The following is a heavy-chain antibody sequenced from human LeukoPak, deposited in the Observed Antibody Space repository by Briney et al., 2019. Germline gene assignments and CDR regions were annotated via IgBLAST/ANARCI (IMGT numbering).Heavy chain of an antibody. J-gene: IGHJ4*02. CDR1: GFSFSSYW. CDR3: VREGRVSGYDFDY. CDR2: INSDGSST. D-gene: IGHD5-12*01. Sequence: GGSLRLSCEASGFSFSSYWMHWVRQAPGKGLVWVSRINSDGSSTTYADSVKGRLTISRDNAKNTLYLQMNSLRAEDTAVYYCVREGRVSGYDFDYWGQGTLVTVSS. V-gene: IGHV3-74*01.